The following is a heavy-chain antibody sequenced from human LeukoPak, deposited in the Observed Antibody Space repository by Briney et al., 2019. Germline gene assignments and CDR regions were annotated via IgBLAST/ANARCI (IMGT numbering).Heavy chain of an antibody. CDR1: GYTFTSYG. D-gene: IGHD6-13*01. J-gene: IGHJ4*02. Sequence: ASVKVSCKASGYTFTSYGISWVRQAPGQGLEWMGWISAYNGNTNYAQKLQGRVTMTTDTSTSTAYMELRSLRSDDTAVYYCASHTGIAAAGSSPFDYWGQGTLVTVSS. CDR2: ISAYNGNT. V-gene: IGHV1-18*01. CDR3: ASHTGIAAAGSSPFDY.